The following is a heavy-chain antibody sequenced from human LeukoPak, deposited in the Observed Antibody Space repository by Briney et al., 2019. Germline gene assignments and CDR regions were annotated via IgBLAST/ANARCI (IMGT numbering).Heavy chain of an antibody. CDR1: GFTFSNAW. D-gene: IGHD3-3*01. Sequence: GGSLRLSCAASGFTFSNAWMSWPRQAPGKGLEGVGRIKSKTDGGTTDYAAPVNGRFTISQDDSKNTLYLQMNSLKTEDTAVYYCTTIFGVVISYDAFDIWGQGTMVTVSS. J-gene: IGHJ3*02. V-gene: IGHV3-15*01. CDR2: IKSKTDGGTT. CDR3: TTIFGVVISYDAFDI.